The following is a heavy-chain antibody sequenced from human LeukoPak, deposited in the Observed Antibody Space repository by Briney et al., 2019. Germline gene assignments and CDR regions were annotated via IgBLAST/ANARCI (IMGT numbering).Heavy chain of an antibody. J-gene: IGHJ4*02. CDR1: GFPFSSYG. V-gene: IGHV3-21*01. CDR3: ARDEGY. Sequence: KTGGSLRLSCAASGFPFSSYGMHWVRQAPGKGLEWVSSIGSTGSYIYYADSVKGRFTISRDNAKNSLYLQMNSLRVEDTAVYYCARDEGYWGQGTLVTVSS. CDR2: IGSTGSYI.